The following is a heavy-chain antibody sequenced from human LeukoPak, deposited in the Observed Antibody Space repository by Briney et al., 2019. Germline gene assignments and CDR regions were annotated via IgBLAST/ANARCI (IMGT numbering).Heavy chain of an antibody. Sequence: ASVKVSCKASGYTFTNYGINWVRQAPGQGLEWMGWISAYNGDTNNAQKFQGRVTMTRDTSTSTVYMELSSLRSEDTAVYYCARTYGVSPSPYFDYWGQGTLVTVSS. CDR2: ISAYNGDT. J-gene: IGHJ4*02. D-gene: IGHD5/OR15-5a*01. V-gene: IGHV1-18*01. CDR1: GYTFTNYG. CDR3: ARTYGVSPSPYFDY.